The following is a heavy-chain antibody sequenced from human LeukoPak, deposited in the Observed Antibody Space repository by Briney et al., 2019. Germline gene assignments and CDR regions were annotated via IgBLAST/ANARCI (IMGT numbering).Heavy chain of an antibody. J-gene: IGHJ5*02. Sequence: ASVKVSCKASGYTFSSYAIHWVRQAPGQRLEWMGWINAGNGKTKYSQKFQGRVTIIRDTSASTVYTELSSLRSEDTAVYYCARSYYDILTGSVRNWFDPWGQGTLVTVSS. V-gene: IGHV1-3*01. CDR1: GYTFSSYA. CDR3: ARSYYDILTGSVRNWFDP. CDR2: INAGNGKT. D-gene: IGHD3-9*01.